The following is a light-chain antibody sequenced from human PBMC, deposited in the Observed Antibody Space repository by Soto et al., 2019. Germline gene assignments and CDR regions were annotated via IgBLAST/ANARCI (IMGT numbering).Light chain of an antibody. Sequence: EIVMTQSPATLSVSPGERATFSCRASQSVSSNLAWYQQKPGQAPRLLIYGASIRATGIPARFSGSGSGTEFTLTISTLQSEDFAIYYCQHYNNWPPWTFGQGTKVDI. J-gene: IGKJ1*01. CDR2: GAS. CDR3: QHYNNWPPWT. CDR1: QSVSSN. V-gene: IGKV3-15*01.